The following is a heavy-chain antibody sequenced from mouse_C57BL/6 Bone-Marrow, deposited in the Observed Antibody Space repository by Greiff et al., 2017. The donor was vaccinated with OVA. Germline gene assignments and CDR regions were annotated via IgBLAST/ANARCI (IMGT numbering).Heavy chain of an antibody. J-gene: IGHJ1*03. V-gene: IGHV7-1*01. CDR2: SRNKANDYTT. CDR1: GFTFSDFY. CDR3: ARGAYYSNYDWYFDV. Sequence: EVMLVESGGGLVQSGRSLRLSCATSGFTFSDFYMEWVRQAPGKGLEWIAASRNKANDYTTEYSASVKGRFIVSRDTSQSILYLQMNALRAEDTAIYYCARGAYYSNYDWYFDVWGTGTTVTVSS. D-gene: IGHD2-5*01.